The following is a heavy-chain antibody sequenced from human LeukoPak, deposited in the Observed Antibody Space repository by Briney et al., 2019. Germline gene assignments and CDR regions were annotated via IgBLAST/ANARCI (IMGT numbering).Heavy chain of an antibody. CDR2: ISAYNGNT. V-gene: IGHV1-18*01. D-gene: IGHD3-22*01. J-gene: IGHJ4*02. CDR1: GYTFTSYG. Sequence: EASVKVSCKASGYTFTSYGISWVRQAPGQGLEWMGWISAYNGNTNYAQKLQGRVTMTTDTSTSTAYMELRSLRSDDTAVYYCARGVGGRYYDSSGFDWGQGTLVTVSS. CDR3: ARGVGGRYYDSSGFD.